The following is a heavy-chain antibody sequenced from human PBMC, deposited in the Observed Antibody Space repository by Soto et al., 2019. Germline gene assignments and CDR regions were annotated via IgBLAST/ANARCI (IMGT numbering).Heavy chain of an antibody. CDR1: GYSFTSYW. V-gene: IGHV5-51*01. Sequence: PGESLKISCKGSGYSFTSYWIGWVRQMPGKGLEWMGIIYPGYSDTRYSPSFQGQVTISADKSISTSYLQWSSLKASDTAMYYCARWGSTSSQDLTGDAFDIWGQGTMVTVSS. CDR2: IYPGYSDT. CDR3: ARWGSTSSQDLTGDAFDI. J-gene: IGHJ3*02. D-gene: IGHD2-2*01.